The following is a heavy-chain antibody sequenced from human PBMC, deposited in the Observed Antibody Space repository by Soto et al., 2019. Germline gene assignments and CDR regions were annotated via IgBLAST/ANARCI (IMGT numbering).Heavy chain of an antibody. Sequence: QVQLVESGGGVVQPGRSLRLSCAASGFTFSRNGMHWVRQAPGKGLEWVVVISYDGRNTYYADSVKGRFTISRDNSKNTLYLQMNSLRAEDTAVYYCAKDREESGLWEVDYCGQGTLVPVSS. CDR2: ISYDGRNT. CDR1: GFTFSRNG. D-gene: IGHD1-26*01. J-gene: IGHJ4*02. V-gene: IGHV3-30*18. CDR3: AKDREESGLWEVDY.